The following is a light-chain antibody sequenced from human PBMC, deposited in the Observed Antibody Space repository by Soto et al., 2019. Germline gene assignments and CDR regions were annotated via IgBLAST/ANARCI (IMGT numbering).Light chain of an antibody. V-gene: IGKV1-8*01. CDR1: QGISSY. CDR3: QQYYSSSTT. Sequence: AIRMTQSPSSLSASTGDRVTITCRASQGISSYLAWYQQKPGKAPKLLIYAASTLQSGVPSRFSGSGSGTDFTLTISCLQSEDFATYYCQQYYSSSTTFGQGKRREIK. CDR2: AAS. J-gene: IGKJ5*01.